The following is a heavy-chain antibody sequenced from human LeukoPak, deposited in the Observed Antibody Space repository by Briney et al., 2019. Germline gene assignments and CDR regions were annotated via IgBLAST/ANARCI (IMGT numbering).Heavy chain of an antibody. Sequence: PGGSLRLSCAASGFTFSSYWMSWVRQAPGKGLEWVANIKQDGSEKYYVDSVKGRFTISRDNAKNSLYLQMNSLRAEDTAVYYCARASSTSWYYYYYYGMDVWGKGTTVTVSS. CDR1: GFTFSSYW. V-gene: IGHV3-7*03. CDR2: IKQDGSEK. CDR3: ARASSTSWYYYYYYGMDV. J-gene: IGHJ6*04. D-gene: IGHD2-2*01.